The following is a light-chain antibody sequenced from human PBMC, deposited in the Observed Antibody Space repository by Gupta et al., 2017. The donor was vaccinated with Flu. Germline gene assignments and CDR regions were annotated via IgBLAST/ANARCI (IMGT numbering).Light chain of an antibody. CDR3: TSYTCSSTVV. CDR1: SSDVGTYNR. CDR2: EVS. V-gene: IGLV2-18*03. Sequence: QSSLTQPPSVSGSPGQSLTISCTGTSSDVGTYNRVPWYQQSPGKAPNLRIYEVSNRPSGVPDRCAGSNAGNKDFPTTSGLQDEDDAYYYWTSYTCSSTVVFGTGTKVTVL. J-gene: IGLJ1*01.